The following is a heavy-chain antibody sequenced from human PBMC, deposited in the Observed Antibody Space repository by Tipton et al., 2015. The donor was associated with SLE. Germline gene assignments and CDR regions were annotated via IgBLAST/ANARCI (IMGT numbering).Heavy chain of an antibody. CDR1: GFTFSSYA. D-gene: IGHD6-13*01. Sequence: SGFTFSSYAMHWVRQAPGKGLEWVAVISYDGSNKYYADSVKGRFTISRDNSKNTLYLQMNSLRAEDTAVYYCARDSSSLRYFDLWGRGTLVTVSS. CDR3: ARDSSSLRYFDL. V-gene: IGHV3-30-3*01. J-gene: IGHJ2*01. CDR2: ISYDGSNK.